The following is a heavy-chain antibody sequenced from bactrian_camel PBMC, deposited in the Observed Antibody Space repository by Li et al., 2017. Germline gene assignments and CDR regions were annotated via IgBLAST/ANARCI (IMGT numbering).Heavy chain of an antibody. Sequence: HVQLVESGGGSVQVGGSLRLSCAASGYNFGTYGNNCMGWFRQTPGKEREGVAFIYSGGSTDYADSAKGRFTISQDNAKTTLFLQMDSLKVEDTAMYYCAAGPESLGTTPGPQGPFCVATSEWLVYNYWGQGTQVTVS. CDR2: IYSGGST. V-gene: IGHV3S53*01. CDR3: AAGPESLGTTPGPQGPFCVATSEWLVYNY. J-gene: IGHJ4*01. D-gene: IGHD4*01. CDR1: GYNFGTYGNNC.